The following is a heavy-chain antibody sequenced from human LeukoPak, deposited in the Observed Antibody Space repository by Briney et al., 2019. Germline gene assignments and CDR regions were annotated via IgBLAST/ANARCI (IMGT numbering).Heavy chain of an antibody. D-gene: IGHD3-22*01. Sequence: KSSETLSLTCTVSGGSISTYYWSWIRQPPGKGLEWIGYIYYSGSTNYNPSLKSRVTISVDTSRNQFSLKLNSVTAADTAVYYCARIGEKWLPYAFDIWGQGTMVTVSS. J-gene: IGHJ3*02. CDR3: ARIGEKWLPYAFDI. V-gene: IGHV4-59*08. CDR1: GGSISTYY. CDR2: IYYSGST.